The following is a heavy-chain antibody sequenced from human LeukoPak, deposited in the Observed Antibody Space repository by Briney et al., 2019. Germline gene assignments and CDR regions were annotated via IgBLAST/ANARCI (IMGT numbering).Heavy chain of an antibody. J-gene: IGHJ6*03. V-gene: IGHV1-46*01. CDR1: GYTFTSYY. CDR2: INPSGGST. Sequence: ASVKVSCKASGYTFTSYYMHWVRQAPGQGLEWMGIINPSGGSTSYAQKFQGRVTMTRDMSTSTVYMELSSLRAEDTAVYYCARDKGSSSWNPLYYYYYMDVWGKGTTVTVSS. D-gene: IGHD6-13*01. CDR3: ARDKGSSSWNPLYYYYYMDV.